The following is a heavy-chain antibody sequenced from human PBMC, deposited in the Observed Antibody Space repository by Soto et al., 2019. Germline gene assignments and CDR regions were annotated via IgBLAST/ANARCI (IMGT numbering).Heavy chain of an antibody. CDR3: TREGALLYGGNPDYYYTVGV. CDR1: GGSFSGYS. CDR2: IKYSGDT. V-gene: IGHV4-34*01. D-gene: IGHD4-17*01. J-gene: IGHJ6*02. Sequence: SETLSLTCAVYGGSFSGYSWPWIRQPPGTGLEWIGDIKYSGDTKYDPSHKSRVIISVDTSKNQFSLKLSSVTAADTAVYYCTREGALLYGGNPDYYYTVGVWGQGTTVTVSS.